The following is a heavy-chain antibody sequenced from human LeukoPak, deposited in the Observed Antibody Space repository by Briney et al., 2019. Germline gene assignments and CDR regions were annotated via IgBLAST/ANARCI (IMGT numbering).Heavy chain of an antibody. CDR1: GFSFGDYA. CDR3: TRDGCSGGSCYYDLGDY. J-gene: IGHJ4*02. CDR2: IRSKDYGGTT. D-gene: IGHD2-15*01. V-gene: IGHV3-49*03. Sequence: PGGSLRLSCTASGFSFGDYAMSWLRQAPGKGLERVGFIRSKDYGGTTECAASVKGRFTISRDDSKSIAYLQVNSLKTEDTAVYYCTRDGCSGGSCYYDLGDYWGQGTLVTVSS.